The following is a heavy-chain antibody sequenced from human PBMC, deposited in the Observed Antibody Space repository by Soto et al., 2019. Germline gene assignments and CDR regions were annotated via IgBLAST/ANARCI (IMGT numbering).Heavy chain of an antibody. D-gene: IGHD5-18*01. CDR3: ARTSRWILGPTWFDP. Sequence: PSETLSLTCAVYGGSFSGYYWSWIRQPPGKGLEWIGEINHSGSTNYNPSLKSRVTISVDTSKNQFSLKLSSVTAADTAVYYCARTSRWILGPTWFDPWGQGTLVTVSS. CDR2: INHSGST. V-gene: IGHV4-34*01. CDR1: GGSFSGYY. J-gene: IGHJ5*02.